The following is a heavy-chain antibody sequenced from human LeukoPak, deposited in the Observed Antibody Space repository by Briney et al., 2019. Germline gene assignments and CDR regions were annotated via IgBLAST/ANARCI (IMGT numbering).Heavy chain of an antibody. V-gene: IGHV4-31*03. CDR1: GGSISSGGYY. CDR3: ARKMTSIAARPPYYYYYYMDV. Sequence: SETLSLTCTVSGGSISSGGYYWSWIRQHPGKGLEWIGYIYYSGSTYYNPSLKSRVTISVDTSKDQFSLKLSSVTAADTAVYYCARKMTSIAARPPYYYYYYMDVWGKGTTVTVSS. D-gene: IGHD6-6*01. J-gene: IGHJ6*03. CDR2: IYYSGST.